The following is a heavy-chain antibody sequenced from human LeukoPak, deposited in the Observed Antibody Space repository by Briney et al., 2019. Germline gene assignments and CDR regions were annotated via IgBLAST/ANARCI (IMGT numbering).Heavy chain of an antibody. D-gene: IGHD4-17*01. Sequence: SETLSLTCTVSGGSISTSNYYWGWIRQPPGKGLEWIGNIYYSGSTNYNPSLKSRVTISVDTSKNQFSLKLSSVTAADTAVYYCARAVTTGYYYYYMDVWGKGTTVTISS. CDR3: ARAVTTGYYYYYMDV. V-gene: IGHV4-61*05. CDR2: IYYSGST. CDR1: GGSISTSNYY. J-gene: IGHJ6*03.